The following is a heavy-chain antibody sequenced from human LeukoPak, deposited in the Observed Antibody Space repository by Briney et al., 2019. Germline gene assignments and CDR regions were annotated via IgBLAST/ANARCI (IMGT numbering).Heavy chain of an antibody. V-gene: IGHV3-23*01. CDR1: GFSISSSA. D-gene: IGHD3-10*01. J-gene: IGHJ4*02. Sequence: PGGSLRLSYAASGFSISSSAMSWVRQAPGKGLEWVSAISGSGGNTFYADSVKGRFTISRDNSKNTLYLQMNSLRAEDTAVYYCVASRGVTRAKTEYWGQGTLVTVSS. CDR2: ISGSGGNT. CDR3: VASRGVTRAKTEY.